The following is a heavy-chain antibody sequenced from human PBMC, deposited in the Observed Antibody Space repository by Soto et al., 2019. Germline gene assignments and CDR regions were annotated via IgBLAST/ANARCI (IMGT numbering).Heavy chain of an antibody. CDR3: ARDFTEGTPFDY. J-gene: IGHJ4*02. Sequence: GGSLRLSCAASGFTFSSYSMNWVRQAPGKGLEWVSSISSSSSYIYYADSVKGRFTISRDNAKNSLYLQMNSLRAEDTAVYYCARDFTEGTPFDYWGQGTLVTVSS. CDR1: GFTFSSYS. CDR2: ISSSSSYI. D-gene: IGHD1-1*01. V-gene: IGHV3-21*01.